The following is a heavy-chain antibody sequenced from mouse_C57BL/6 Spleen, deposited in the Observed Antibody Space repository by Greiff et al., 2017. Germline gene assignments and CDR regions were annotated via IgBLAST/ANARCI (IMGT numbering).Heavy chain of an antibody. V-gene: IGHV3-6*01. CDR2: ISYDGSN. J-gene: IGHJ1*03. CDR1: GYSITSGYY. Sequence: ESGPGLVKPSQSLSLTCSVTGYSITSGYYWNWIRQFPGNKLEWMGYISYDGSNNYNPSLKNRISITRDTSKNQFFLKLNSVTTEDTATYYCARRRLQYFDVWGTGTTVTVSS. CDR3: ARRRLQYFDV.